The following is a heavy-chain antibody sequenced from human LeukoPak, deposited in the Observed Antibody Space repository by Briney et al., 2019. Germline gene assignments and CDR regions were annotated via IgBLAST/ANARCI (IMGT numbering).Heavy chain of an antibody. Sequence: PGGSLRLSCAASGFTFSNARMNWVRQAPGKGLEWVGRIKPKTDDGATDYSAPVKARFTISRDDSKTTLYLQMNGLKAEDTAIYYCTTYVGATAYWGQGTLVTVSS. D-gene: IGHD1-26*01. CDR3: TTYVGATAY. CDR1: GFTFSNAR. CDR2: IKPKTDDGAT. J-gene: IGHJ4*02. V-gene: IGHV3-15*01.